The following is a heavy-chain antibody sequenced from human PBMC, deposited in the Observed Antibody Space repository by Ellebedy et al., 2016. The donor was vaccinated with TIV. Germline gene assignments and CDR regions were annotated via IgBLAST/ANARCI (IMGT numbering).Heavy chain of an antibody. CDR3: ARDGNYYGSGSYYNWFDP. CDR2: IYYSGST. V-gene: IGHV4-59*01. Sequence: MPSETLSLTCTVSGGSISSYYWGWIRQPPGKGLEWIGYIYYSGSTNYNPSLKSRVTISVDTSKNQFSLKLSSVTAADTAVYYCARDGNYYGSGSYYNWFDPWGQGTLVTVSS. J-gene: IGHJ5*02. CDR1: GGSISSYY. D-gene: IGHD3-10*01.